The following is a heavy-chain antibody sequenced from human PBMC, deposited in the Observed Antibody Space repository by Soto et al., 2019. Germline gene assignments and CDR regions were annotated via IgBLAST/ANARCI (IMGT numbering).Heavy chain of an antibody. J-gene: IGHJ5*02. Sequence: EVQLVESGGGLVKPGGSLILSCSASGFTFSDAWMTWVRQAPGKGLEWVGRIRSKNEGGMIDYAAPVRGRFIISRDDSKNTLYLQMSSLKTEDTAVYYCATELRWSLVEGNHWGQGTLVTVSS. CDR1: GFTFSDAW. CDR3: ATELRWSLVEGNH. CDR2: IRSKNEGGMI. D-gene: IGHD2-15*01. V-gene: IGHV3-15*01.